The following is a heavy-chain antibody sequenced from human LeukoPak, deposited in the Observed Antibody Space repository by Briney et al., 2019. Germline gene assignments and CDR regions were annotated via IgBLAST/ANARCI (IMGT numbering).Heavy chain of an antibody. Sequence: SETLSLTSTVAGGSISSYYWGWIRQPPGKGLEWIGYIYTTGSTNYNPSLKNRVTISVDTSKNQFSLKLSSVTAADTAVYYCATLGYCSSTSCYDYWGQGTLVTVSS. J-gene: IGHJ4*02. V-gene: IGHV4-4*09. D-gene: IGHD2-2*01. CDR2: IYTTGST. CDR1: GGSISSYY. CDR3: ATLGYCSSTSCYDY.